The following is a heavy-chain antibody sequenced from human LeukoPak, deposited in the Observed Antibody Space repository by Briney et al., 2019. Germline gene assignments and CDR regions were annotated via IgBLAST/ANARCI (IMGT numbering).Heavy chain of an antibody. J-gene: IGHJ5*02. CDR2: IYHSGST. V-gene: IGHV4-34*01. Sequence: SETLSLTCAVYGGSFSGYYWSWIRQPPGKGLEWIGYIYHSGSTYYNPSLKSRVTISVDRSKNQFSLKLSSVTAADTAVYYCARGENLAYCGGDCLSWFDPWGQGTLVTVSS. CDR3: ARGENLAYCGGDCLSWFDP. CDR1: GGSFSGYY. D-gene: IGHD2-21*02.